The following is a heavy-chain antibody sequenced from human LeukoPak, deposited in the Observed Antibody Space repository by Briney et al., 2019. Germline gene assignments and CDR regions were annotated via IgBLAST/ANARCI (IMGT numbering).Heavy chain of an antibody. CDR1: GFTFSSYG. J-gene: IGHJ4*02. Sequence: PGGSLRLSCAASGFTFSSYGMHWVRQAPGKGLEWVAVIWYDGSNKYYAGSVKGRFTISGDNSKNTLYLQMNSLRAEDTAVYYCARVRFGELFDYWGQGTLVTVSS. D-gene: IGHD3-10*01. V-gene: IGHV3-33*01. CDR3: ARVRFGELFDY. CDR2: IWYDGSNK.